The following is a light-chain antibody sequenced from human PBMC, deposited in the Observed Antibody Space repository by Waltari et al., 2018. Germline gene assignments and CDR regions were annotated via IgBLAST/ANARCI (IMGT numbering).Light chain of an antibody. Sequence: QSALTQPASVSGSPGQSIPISCPGTSSDGGGYNSVSWYQQHPGRAPNLMISDVNSRPSGVSNRFSGSKSGNTASLTISGLQTEDEADYSCSSYTTSSTLVFGGGTQLTVL. J-gene: IGLJ2*01. V-gene: IGLV2-14*03. CDR1: SSDGGGYNS. CDR2: DVN. CDR3: SSYTTSSTLV.